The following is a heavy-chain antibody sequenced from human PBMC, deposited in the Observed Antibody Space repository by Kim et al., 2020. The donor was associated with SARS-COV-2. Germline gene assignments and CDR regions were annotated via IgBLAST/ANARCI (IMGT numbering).Heavy chain of an antibody. Sequence: GGSLRLSCAASGFIFSSYWMSWVRQAPGKGLEWVANIKQGGSEKYYVDSVKGRFTISRDDAKNSLYLQMNNLRAEDTAVYYCARETISAAGKTDFDYWGQGTLVTVSS. V-gene: IGHV3-7*01. D-gene: IGHD6-13*01. CDR2: IKQGGSEK. J-gene: IGHJ4*02. CDR3: ARETISAAGKTDFDY. CDR1: GFIFSSYW.